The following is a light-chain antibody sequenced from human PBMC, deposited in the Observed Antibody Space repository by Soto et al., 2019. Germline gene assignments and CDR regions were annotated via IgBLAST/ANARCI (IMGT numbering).Light chain of an antibody. V-gene: IGKV3-15*01. Sequence: EIVMTQSPVTLSVSPGERATLSCRAGQSVSSNLAWYQQKPGQAPRLLIYGASTRATGIPARFTGSGSGTEFTLTISSLQFDDSAVYYCQQYNNWWTFGQGTKGDIK. CDR3: QQYNNWWT. CDR1: QSVSSN. CDR2: GAS. J-gene: IGKJ1*01.